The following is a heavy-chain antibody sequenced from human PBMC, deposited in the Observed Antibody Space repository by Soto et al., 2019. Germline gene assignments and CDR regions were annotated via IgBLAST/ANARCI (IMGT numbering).Heavy chain of an antibody. V-gene: IGHV2-5*02. CDR1: GFSLNTGGVG. J-gene: IGHJ4*02. CDR3: AHRMGKYHFCNGGDFDL. Sequence: SGPTLVNPTQTLTLTCTFSGFSLNTGGVGVGWIRQPPGKALEWLAVIFWDDDKRYSPSLKSRRTIFKDTSKNQVVLLMTNMDPVDTATYYCAHRMGKYHFCNGGDFDLWGQGSPVTVPS. CDR2: IFWDDDK. D-gene: IGHD3-3*02.